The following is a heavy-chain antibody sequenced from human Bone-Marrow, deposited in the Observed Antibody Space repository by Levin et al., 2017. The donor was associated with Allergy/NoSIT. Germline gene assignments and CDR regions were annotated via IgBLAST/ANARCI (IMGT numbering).Heavy chain of an antibody. CDR2: IGASGGST. V-gene: IGHV3-23*01. J-gene: IGHJ4*02. D-gene: IGHD4-17*01. Sequence: GESLKISCAASGFTFSSYAMTWVRQAPGKGLEWVSAIGASGGSTYYADSVKGRFTISRDNSKNTLYLQVNSLRAEDTAVYYCAKRANTVTYYFDYWGQGTLVTVSS. CDR1: GFTFSSYA. CDR3: AKRANTVTYYFDY.